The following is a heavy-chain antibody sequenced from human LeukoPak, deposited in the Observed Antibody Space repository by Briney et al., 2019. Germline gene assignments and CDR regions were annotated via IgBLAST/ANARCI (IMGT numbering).Heavy chain of an antibody. CDR3: ARSGSGDYYYYGMDV. CDR2: INPSGGST. Sequence: ASVKVSCKTFGYTFTSYYMHWVRQAPGQGLEWMGIINPSGGSTSYAQKFQGRVTMTRDTSTSTVYMELSSLRSEDTAVYYCARSGSGDYYYYGMDVWGQGTTVTVSS. D-gene: IGHD1-14*01. J-gene: IGHJ6*02. V-gene: IGHV1-46*01. CDR1: GYTFTSYY.